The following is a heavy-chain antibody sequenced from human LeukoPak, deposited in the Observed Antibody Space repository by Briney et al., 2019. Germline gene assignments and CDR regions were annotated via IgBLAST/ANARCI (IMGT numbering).Heavy chain of an antibody. CDR2: ISGSGGST. Sequence: GGSLRLTCAASGFTFSSYAMSWVRQAPGKGLEWVSAISGSGGSTYYADSVKGRFTISRDNSKNTLYLQMNSLRAEDTAVYYCAKGRYCSSTSCPPNYWGQGTLVTVSS. CDR1: GFTFSSYA. D-gene: IGHD2-2*01. V-gene: IGHV3-23*01. J-gene: IGHJ4*02. CDR3: AKGRYCSSTSCPPNY.